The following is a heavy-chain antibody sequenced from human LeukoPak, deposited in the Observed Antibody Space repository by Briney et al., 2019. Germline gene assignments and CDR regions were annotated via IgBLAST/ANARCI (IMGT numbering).Heavy chain of an antibody. CDR3: GTEGDCSGGSCYPRNWFDP. Sequence: ASVKVSCKASGYTFTGYYMHWVRQAPGQGLEWMGWINPNSGGTNYAQKFQGRVTMTRDTSISTAYMEPSRLRSDDTAVYYCGTEGDCSGGSCYPRNWFDPWGQGTLVTVSS. V-gene: IGHV1-2*02. D-gene: IGHD2-15*01. J-gene: IGHJ5*02. CDR1: GYTFTGYY. CDR2: INPNSGGT.